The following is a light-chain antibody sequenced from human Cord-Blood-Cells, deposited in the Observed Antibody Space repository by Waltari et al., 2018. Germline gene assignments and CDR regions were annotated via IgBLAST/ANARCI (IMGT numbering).Light chain of an antibody. CDR2: EVS. CDR1: SSDVGGYNY. V-gene: IGLV2-14*01. CDR3: SSYTSSSTYV. J-gene: IGLJ1*01. Sequence: QTALTPPASVSGSPGPSITISCTGTSSDVGGYNYVSWYQQHPGKAPKLMIYEVSNRPAGVSNRISGSKSGNTPSLTTSGLQAEDEADYYCSSYTSSSTYVFGTGTKVTVL.